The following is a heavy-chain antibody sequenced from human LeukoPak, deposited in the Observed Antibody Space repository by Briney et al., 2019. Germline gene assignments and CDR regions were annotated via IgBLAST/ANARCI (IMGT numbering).Heavy chain of an antibody. Sequence: SGGSLRLSCAASGFTFTNAWMHWVRQAPGKGLEWVGRIKSKTDGGTTDYAAPVEGRFTISRDESKNTLYLQMNSLRIEDTGLYYCTTRRLDSNCHDDWGQGTLVTVSS. CDR3: TTRRLDSNCHDD. CDR1: GFTFTNAW. V-gene: IGHV3-15*07. J-gene: IGHJ4*02. D-gene: IGHD3-22*01. CDR2: IKSKTDGGTT.